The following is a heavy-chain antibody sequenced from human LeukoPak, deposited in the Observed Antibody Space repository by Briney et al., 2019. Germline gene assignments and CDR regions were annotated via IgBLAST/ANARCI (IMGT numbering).Heavy chain of an antibody. J-gene: IGHJ6*03. CDR1: GFTFSSYG. D-gene: IGHD6-13*01. CDR3: ARDNPLWEDSSWYFAGYYYYYMDV. Sequence: PGGSLRLSCAASGFTFSSYGMHWVRQAPGKGLEYVSAISSNGGSTYYANSVKGRFTISRDNSKNTLYLQMGSLRAEDMAVYYCARDNPLWEDSSWYFAGYYYYYMDVWGKGTTVTISS. V-gene: IGHV3-64*01. CDR2: ISSNGGST.